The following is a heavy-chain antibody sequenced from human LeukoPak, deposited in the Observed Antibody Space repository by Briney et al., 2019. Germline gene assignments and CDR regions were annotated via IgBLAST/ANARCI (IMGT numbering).Heavy chain of an antibody. CDR1: GGSISSGGYY. V-gene: IGHV4-31*03. J-gene: IGHJ4*02. CDR2: IYYSGST. D-gene: IGHD2/OR15-2a*01. Sequence: SETLSLTCTVSGGSISSGGYYWSWIRQHPGKGLEWIGYIYYSGSTHYNPSLKSRVAISVDTSKNQFSLKLSSVTAADTAVYYCARVGGRQNNPFDYWGQGTLVTVSS. CDR3: ARVGGRQNNPFDY.